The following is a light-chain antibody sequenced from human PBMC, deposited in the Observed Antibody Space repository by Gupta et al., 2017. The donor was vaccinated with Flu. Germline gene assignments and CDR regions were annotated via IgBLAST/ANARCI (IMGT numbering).Light chain of an antibody. V-gene: IGKV3-15*01. CDR3: QQYDSWPPLT. CDR2: AAS. J-gene: IGKJ5*01. Sequence: EIVMTQSPATLSVSPGEGATLSCRASQSVKNNLAWYQQKPGQAPRLFIFAASTRATGIPARFSGSGSGTEFTLTISSLQSEDFAVYYCQQYDSWPPLTFGQGTRLEVK. CDR1: QSVKNN.